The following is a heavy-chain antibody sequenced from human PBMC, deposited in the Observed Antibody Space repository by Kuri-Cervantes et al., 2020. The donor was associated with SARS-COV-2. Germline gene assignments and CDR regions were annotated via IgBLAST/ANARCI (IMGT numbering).Heavy chain of an antibody. CDR2: ISTYNANA. J-gene: IGHJ4*02. CDR3: ARKVGGDYYFDY. V-gene: IGHV1-18*04. CDR1: GYTFTTYG. D-gene: IGHD2-21*02. Sequence: ASVKVSCKASGYTFTTYGITWVRQAPGQGLEWMGWISTYNANADYAQKLQGRVTMTTDTSTSTAYMELRSLRSDDTAVYYCARKVGGDYYFDYWGQGTLVTVSS.